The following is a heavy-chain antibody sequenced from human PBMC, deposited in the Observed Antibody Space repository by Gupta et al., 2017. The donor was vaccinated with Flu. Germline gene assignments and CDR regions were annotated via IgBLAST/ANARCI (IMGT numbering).Heavy chain of an antibody. CDR2: INPSTGST. CDR1: GYTFTTYY. V-gene: IGHV1-46*01. CDR3: TRGWYHHTTMFTGWFDP. J-gene: IGHJ5*02. D-gene: IGHD5-18*01. Sequence: QVQLVKSGAEVQKPGASVKVSCKASGYTFTTYYMHWVRQAPGQGLEWMGIINPSTGSTSYARQFQGRVTMTRDTSTSTVYMDLRSLKSEDTAVYYCTRGWYHHTTMFTGWFDPWGMGTPVTVSS.